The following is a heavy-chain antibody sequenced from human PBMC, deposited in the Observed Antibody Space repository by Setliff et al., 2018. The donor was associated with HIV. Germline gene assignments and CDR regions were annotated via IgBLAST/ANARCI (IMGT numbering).Heavy chain of an antibody. Sequence: PSETLSLTCTVSGGSISSGGYYWSWIRQHPGKGLEWIGYIYYSGSTYYNPSHKSRLTMFIDTAKNRFSLKLMSVTAADTAVYYCARDRALRFSNSPSFNYFDVWGQGALVTVSS. J-gene: IGHJ4*02. D-gene: IGHD1-1*01. CDR1: GGSISSGGYY. V-gene: IGHV4-31*03. CDR2: IYYSGST. CDR3: ARDRALRFSNSPSFNYFDV.